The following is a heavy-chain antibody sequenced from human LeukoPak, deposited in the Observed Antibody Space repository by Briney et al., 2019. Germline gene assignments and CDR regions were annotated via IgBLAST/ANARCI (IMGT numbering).Heavy chain of an antibody. D-gene: IGHD6-13*01. CDR2: IKSKTDGGTT. V-gene: IGHV3-15*01. Sequence: PGGSLRLSCAASGFTFSNAWMSWVRQAPGKGLEWVGRIKSKTDGGTTDYAAPVKGRFTISRDDSKNTLYLQMNSLKTEDTAVYYCAKVPLIAAPKHFDYWGQGTLVTVSS. CDR3: AKVPLIAAPKHFDY. J-gene: IGHJ4*02. CDR1: GFTFSNAW.